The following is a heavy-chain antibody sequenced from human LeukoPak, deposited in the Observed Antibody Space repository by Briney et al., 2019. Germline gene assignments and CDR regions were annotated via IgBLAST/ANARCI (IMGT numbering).Heavy chain of an antibody. CDR2: IYYSGST. J-gene: IGHJ4*02. D-gene: IGHD5-18*01. CDR3: ARGGGRTWIQLWSFDY. V-gene: IGHV4-59*01. Sequence: SETLSLTCTVSGGSSSSYYWSWIRQPPGKGLEWIGYIYYSGSTNYNPSLKSRVTISVDTSKNQFSLKLSSVTAADTAVYYCARGGGRTWIQLWSFDYWGQGTLVTVSS. CDR1: GGSSSSYY.